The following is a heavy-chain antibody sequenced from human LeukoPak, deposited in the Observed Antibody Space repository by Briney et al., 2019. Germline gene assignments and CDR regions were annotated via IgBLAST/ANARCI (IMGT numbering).Heavy chain of an antibody. CDR3: ARDPQTYYYDSSGYRNWFDP. D-gene: IGHD3-22*01. CDR1: GYTFTSYY. V-gene: IGHV1-46*01. J-gene: IGHJ5*02. CDR2: INPSGGST. Sequence: ASVKVSCKASGYTFTSYYMHWVRQAPGQGLEWIGIINPSGGSTSYAQKFQGRVTMTRDTSTSTVYMELSSLRSEDTAVYYCARDPQTYYYDSSGYRNWFDPWGQGTLVTVSS.